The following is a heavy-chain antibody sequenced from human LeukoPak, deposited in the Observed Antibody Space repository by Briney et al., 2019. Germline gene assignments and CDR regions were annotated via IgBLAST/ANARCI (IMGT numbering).Heavy chain of an antibody. J-gene: IGHJ5*01. CDR2: ISGSGGST. D-gene: IGHD1-1*01. CDR1: GFTFSSYA. CDR3: AKAGARGNVNWFDS. V-gene: IGHV3-23*01. Sequence: GGSLRLSCAASGFTFSSYAMSWVRQAPGKGLEWVSAISGSGGSTYYADSVRGRFTTSRDNSKNILYLQMNNLRGEDTAVYYCAKAGARGNVNWFDSWGQGTLVTVSS.